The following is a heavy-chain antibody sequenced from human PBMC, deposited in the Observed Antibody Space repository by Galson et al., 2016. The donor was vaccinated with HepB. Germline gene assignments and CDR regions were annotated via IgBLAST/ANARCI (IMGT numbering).Heavy chain of an antibody. V-gene: IGHV4-59*01. CDR1: GGSISSYY. Sequence: SETLSLTCTVSGGSISSYYWSWIRQPPGKGLEWIGYIYYSGSTNYNPSLKSRVTISVDTSKNQFSLKLSSVTAAATAVYYGAGATNYYYYGMDVWGKGTTVTVSS. J-gene: IGHJ6*04. CDR3: AGATNYYYYGMDV. CDR2: IYYSGST.